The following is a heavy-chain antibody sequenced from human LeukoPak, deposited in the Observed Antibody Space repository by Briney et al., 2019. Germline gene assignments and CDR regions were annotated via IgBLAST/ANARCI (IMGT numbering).Heavy chain of an antibody. J-gene: IGHJ6*03. V-gene: IGHV4-61*02. Sequence: SETLSLTCTVSGGSISSGNYYWSWIRQPAGKGPEYIGRIYSSGITNYNPSLKSRVTISVDTSKNQFSLKLSSVTAADTAVYYCARCYDYYDSSGYYLAHYYYMDVWGKGTTVTVSS. CDR2: IYSSGIT. D-gene: IGHD3-22*01. CDR1: GGSISSGNYY. CDR3: ARCYDYYDSSGYYLAHYYYMDV.